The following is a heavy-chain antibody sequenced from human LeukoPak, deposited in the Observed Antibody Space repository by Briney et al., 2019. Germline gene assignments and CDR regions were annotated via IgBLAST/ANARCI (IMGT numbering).Heavy chain of an antibody. CDR2: INPSAGST. CDR3: ARDYHGSGSLTTFDY. CDR1: GYTFTSYY. Sequence: ASVKVSCKASGYTFTSYYMHWVRQAPGLGLEWMGIINPSAGSTNYAQKSQGRVTLTRDTSTSTVYMELSSLRSQDTAVYYCARDYHGSGSLTTFDYWGQGTLVTVSS. V-gene: IGHV1-46*01. D-gene: IGHD3-10*01. J-gene: IGHJ4*02.